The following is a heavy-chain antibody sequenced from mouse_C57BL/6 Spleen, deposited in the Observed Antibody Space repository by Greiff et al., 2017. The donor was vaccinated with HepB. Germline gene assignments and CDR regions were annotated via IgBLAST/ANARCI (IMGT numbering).Heavy chain of an antibody. Sequence: QVQLKESGPGLVQPSQSLSITCTVSGFSLTSYGVHWVRQPPGKGLEWLGVIWSGGSTDSNAAFISRLSISKDNSKSQVFFKMNSLQADDTAIYYCAKNWDGSSYDAMDYWGQGTSVTVSS. J-gene: IGHJ4*01. V-gene: IGHV2-4*01. CDR3: AKNWDGSSYDAMDY. CDR1: GFSLTSYG. CDR2: IWSGGST. D-gene: IGHD1-1*01.